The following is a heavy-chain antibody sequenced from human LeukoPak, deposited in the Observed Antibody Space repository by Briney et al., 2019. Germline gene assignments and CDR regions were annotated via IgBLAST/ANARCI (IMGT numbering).Heavy chain of an antibody. D-gene: IGHD1-26*01. CDR2: SNHSGST. CDR3: ARGMSVNSGELGDY. Sequence: TSETLSLTCAVYGGSFSGYYWSWIRQPPGKGLEWIGESNHSGSTNYNPSLKSRVTISVDTSKNQFSLKLSSVTAADTAMYYCARGMSVNSGELGDYWGQGTLVTVSS. CDR1: GGSFSGYY. V-gene: IGHV4-34*01. J-gene: IGHJ4*02.